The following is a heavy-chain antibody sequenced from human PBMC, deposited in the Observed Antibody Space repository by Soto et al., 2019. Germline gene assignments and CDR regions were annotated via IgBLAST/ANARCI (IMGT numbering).Heavy chain of an antibody. CDR2: ISTHFDR. V-gene: IGHV3-13*01. Sequence: EVQLVESGGGMVQTGGSLRLSCVASGFTFETHDMHWVRQVTGKGLEWVAGISTHFDRFYTESVKGRFTISRENAKTSVYLQMTKLRTGDTGVYYCARGQYKDFVSSAPPMCYPRGQGTLVSVSS. J-gene: IGHJ4*02. CDR3: ARGQYKDFVSSAPPMCYP. D-gene: IGHD2-15*01. CDR1: GFTFETHD.